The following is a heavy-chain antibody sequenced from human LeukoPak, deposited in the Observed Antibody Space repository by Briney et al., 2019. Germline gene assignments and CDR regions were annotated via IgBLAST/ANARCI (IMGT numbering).Heavy chain of an antibody. CDR3: AREPYDISGYGMDV. CDR1: QFTFNIYP. Sequence: GGSLRLSCAASQFTFNIYPMHWVRQAPGKGLEWVATIAYDGTNIFYADSVRGRFTISRDNSKSALFLEMNSLRGEDTAVYYCAREPYDISGYGMDVWGQGTMVTVSS. V-gene: IGHV3-30-3*01. D-gene: IGHD3-22*01. CDR2: IAYDGTNI. J-gene: IGHJ6*02.